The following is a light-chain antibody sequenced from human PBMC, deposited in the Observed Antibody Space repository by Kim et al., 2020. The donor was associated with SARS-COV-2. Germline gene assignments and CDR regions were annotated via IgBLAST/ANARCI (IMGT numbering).Light chain of an antibody. CDR1: QGISNY. CDR2: AAS. Sequence: ACGGDRVPITCRASQGISNYLAWYQQKTGKVPRLLIYAASTLQSGVPSRFSGSGSGTDFTLTISSLQPEDVATYYCQKYNSAPQTFGGGTKVDIK. CDR3: QKYNSAPQT. V-gene: IGKV1-27*01. J-gene: IGKJ4*01.